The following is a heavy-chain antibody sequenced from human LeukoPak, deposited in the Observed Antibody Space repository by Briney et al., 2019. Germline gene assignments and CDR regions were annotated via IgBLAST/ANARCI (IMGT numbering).Heavy chain of an antibody. J-gene: IGHJ4*02. CDR2: IYYSGSI. D-gene: IGHD3-22*01. CDR1: GGSISSSNW. V-gene: IGHV4-4*02. CDR3: ARENPSGYYNRPIDY. Sequence: PSGTLSLTCAVSGGSISSSNWWSWVRQPPGKGLEWIGEIYYSGSIKYNPSLKSRVTMSVDTSKNQFSLKLSSVTAADTAIYYCARENPSGYYNRPIDYWGQGTLVTVSS.